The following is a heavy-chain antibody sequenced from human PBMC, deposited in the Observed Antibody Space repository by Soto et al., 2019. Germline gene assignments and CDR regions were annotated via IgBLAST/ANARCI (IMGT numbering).Heavy chain of an antibody. Sequence: PGGSLRLSCAASGFTFSRFGMNWVRQTPGKGLEWLAYITSRSATVYYADSVKGRFTITRDNAENSLFLQMNTLRDADTAVYYCARSKWPEAGTLFDHWGQGTLVTVSS. V-gene: IGHV3-48*02. D-gene: IGHD6-19*01. CDR1: GFTFSRFG. J-gene: IGHJ4*02. CDR3: ARSKWPEAGTLFDH. CDR2: ITSRSATV.